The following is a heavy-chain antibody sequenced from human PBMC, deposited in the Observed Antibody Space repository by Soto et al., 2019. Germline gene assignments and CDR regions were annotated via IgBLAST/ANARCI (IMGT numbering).Heavy chain of an antibody. CDR3: ARDVDTAMGSRGRPRINYFDY. J-gene: IGHJ4*02. D-gene: IGHD5-18*01. Sequence: SETLSLTCTVSGGSISSGDYYWSWIRQPPGKGLEWIGYIYYSGSTYYNPSRKSRVTISVDTSKNQFSLKLSSVTAADTAVYYCARDVDTAMGSRGRPRINYFDYWGQGTLVTVSS. V-gene: IGHV4-30-4*01. CDR1: GGSISSGDYY. CDR2: IYYSGST.